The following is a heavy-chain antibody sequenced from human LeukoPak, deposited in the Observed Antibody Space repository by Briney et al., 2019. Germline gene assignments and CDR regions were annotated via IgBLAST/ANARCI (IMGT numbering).Heavy chain of an antibody. CDR2: IRYDGSNK. D-gene: IGHD2-8*01. CDR1: GFIFSSYG. J-gene: IGHJ4*02. V-gene: IGHV3-30*02. CDR3: ARESRSARYCTNGVCYTWGY. Sequence: GGSLRLSCAASGFIFSSYGIHWVRQTPGKGLEWVAFIRYDGSNKYYADSVKGRFIISRDNSKNTLYLQMNSLRAEDTAVYYCARESRSARYCTNGVCYTWGYWGQGTLVTVSS.